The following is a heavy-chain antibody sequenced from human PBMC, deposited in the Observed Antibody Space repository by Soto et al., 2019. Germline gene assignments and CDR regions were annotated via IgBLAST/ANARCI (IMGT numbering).Heavy chain of an antibody. Sequence: GASVKVSCKASGGTFSSYTISGVRQAPGQGLEWMGRIIPILGIANYAQKFQGRVTITADKSTSTAYMELSSLRSEDTAVYYCARGLSLSIAAAVGNWFDPWGQGTLVTVSS. D-gene: IGHD6-13*01. CDR3: ARGLSLSIAAAVGNWFDP. J-gene: IGHJ5*02. V-gene: IGHV1-69*02. CDR2: IIPILGIA. CDR1: GGTFSSYT.